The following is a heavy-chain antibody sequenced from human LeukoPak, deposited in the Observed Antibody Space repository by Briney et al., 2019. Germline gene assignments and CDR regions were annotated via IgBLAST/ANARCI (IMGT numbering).Heavy chain of an antibody. CDR3: ARIVRQQFLSYNYGMDV. V-gene: IGHV3-21*01. D-gene: IGHD2/OR15-2a*01. CDR2: ISSSSSYI. J-gene: IGHJ6*04. CDR1: GFTFSSYS. Sequence: GGSLRLSCAASGFTFSSYSMNWVRQAPGKGLEWVSSISSSSSYIYYADSVKGRFTISRDNAKNSLYLQMNSLRAEDTAVYYCARIVRQQFLSYNYGMDVWGKGTTVTVSS.